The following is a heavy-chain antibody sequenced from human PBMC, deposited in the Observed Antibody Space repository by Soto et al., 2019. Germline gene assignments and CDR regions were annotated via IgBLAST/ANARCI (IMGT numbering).Heavy chain of an antibody. CDR1: GGSISSYY. CDR2: IYYTGST. V-gene: IGHV4-59*01. CDR3: ANFNWYFDL. J-gene: IGHJ2*01. Sequence: QVQLQESGPGLVKPSETLSLTCTVSGGSISSYYWSWIRQPPGKGLEWIGDIYYTGSTNYNPSLKSRVTLSVHTAKNQFSLRLSSVTAADTAVYSCANFNWYFDLWGRGTLVTVSS.